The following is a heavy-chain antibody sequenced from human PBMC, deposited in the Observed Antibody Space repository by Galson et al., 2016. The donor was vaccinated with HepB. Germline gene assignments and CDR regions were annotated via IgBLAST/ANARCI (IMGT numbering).Heavy chain of an antibody. CDR1: GYTFTSYG. CDR2: ISVYNGNT. J-gene: IGHJ6*02. V-gene: IGHV1-18*01. Sequence: SVKVSCKASGYTFTSYGFGWVRQAPGQGLEWMGWISVYNGNTYYAQNLQDRVTMTTDTSTSAAYMELRSLKSDDTGVYFCARVNSWGRFYGMDVWGQGTTVTVSS. D-gene: IGHD7-27*01. CDR3: ARVNSWGRFYGMDV.